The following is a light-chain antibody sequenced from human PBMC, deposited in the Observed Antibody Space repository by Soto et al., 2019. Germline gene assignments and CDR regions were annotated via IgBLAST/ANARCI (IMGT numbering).Light chain of an antibody. CDR2: EVS. J-gene: IGLJ3*02. CDR3: CSYAGSTTWV. V-gene: IGLV2-18*02. Sequence: QSVLTQPPSVSGSPGQSVTISCTGTSTDFVSYNRVSWYQQPPGTAPKLMIYEVSKRPSGVPDRFSGSKSGNTASLTISGLQAEDEAAYYCCSYAGSTTWVLGGGTKVTV. CDR1: STDFVSYNR.